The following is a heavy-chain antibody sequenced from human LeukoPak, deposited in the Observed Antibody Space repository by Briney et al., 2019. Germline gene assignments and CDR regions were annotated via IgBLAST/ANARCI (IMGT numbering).Heavy chain of an antibody. Sequence: PGGSLRLSCAASGFTFEDYTMHWVRQTPGKGLEWVSLISWDGGTTYYADSVKGRFTISRDNSENSLYLQMNSLRTEDTALYYCGKSRGIKKSIDNWGQGTLVTVSS. CDR1: GFTFEDYT. D-gene: IGHD3-16*01. CDR2: ISWDGGTT. CDR3: GKSRGIKKSIDN. J-gene: IGHJ4*02. V-gene: IGHV3-43*01.